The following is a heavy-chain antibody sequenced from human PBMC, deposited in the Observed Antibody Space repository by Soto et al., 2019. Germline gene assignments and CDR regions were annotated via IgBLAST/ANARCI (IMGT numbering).Heavy chain of an antibody. CDR3: ARGVAGSGFDR. V-gene: IGHV6-1*01. CDR1: GDSVSSNTAA. CDR2: TYYRSNWRH. J-gene: IGHJ4*02. Sequence: SQTLSLTCAISGDSVSSNTAAWNWIRSSPSRGLEWLGRTYYRSNWRHDYAVSVKSRITVNPDTSKNHFSLQLNSVTPDDTAVYYCARGVAGSGFDRWGQGTLAIVSS. D-gene: IGHD6-19*01.